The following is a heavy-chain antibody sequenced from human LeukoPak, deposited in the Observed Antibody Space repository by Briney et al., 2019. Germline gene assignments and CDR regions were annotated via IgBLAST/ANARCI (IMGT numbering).Heavy chain of an antibody. J-gene: IGHJ3*02. CDR1: GSTFSSYD. D-gene: IGHD6-19*01. Sequence: GGSLRLSCAASGSTFSSYDMHWVRQATGKGLEWVSAIGTAGDTYYPGSVKGRFTISRENAKNSLYLQMNSLRAGDTAVYYCARFVAGSDAFDIWGQGTMVTVSS. CDR3: ARFVAGSDAFDI. V-gene: IGHV3-13*01. CDR2: IGTAGDT.